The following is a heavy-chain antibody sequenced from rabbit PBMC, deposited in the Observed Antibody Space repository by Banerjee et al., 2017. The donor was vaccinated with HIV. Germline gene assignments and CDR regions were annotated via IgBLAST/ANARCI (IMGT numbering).Heavy chain of an antibody. D-gene: IGHD8-1*01. CDR2: IYGGSSGNT. J-gene: IGHJ4*01. CDR3: ARDDSGGAGAGYWDL. Sequence: QSLEESGGDLVKPGASLTLTCTASGFSFSSSGYIDWVRQAPGKGLEWIGCIYGGSSGNTYYASWAKGRFTISKTSSTTVTLQMTSLTAADTATYFCARDDSGGAGAGYWDLWGPGTLVTVS. CDR1: GFSFSSSGY. V-gene: IGHV1S40*01.